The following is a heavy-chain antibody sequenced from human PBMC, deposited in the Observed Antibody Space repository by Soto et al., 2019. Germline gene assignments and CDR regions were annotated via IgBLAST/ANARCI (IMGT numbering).Heavy chain of an antibody. J-gene: IGHJ4*02. D-gene: IGHD3-22*01. V-gene: IGHV4-39*01. CDR1: GGSISSSSYY. CDR3: ARPYYYDSSGYYWDY. CDR2: IYYSGST. Sequence: SETLSLTCTVSGGSISSSSYYWGWIRQPPGKGLEWIGSIYYSGSTYYNPSLKSRVTISVDTSKNQFSLKLSSVTAADTAVYYCARPYYYDSSGYYWDYWGQGTLVTVSS.